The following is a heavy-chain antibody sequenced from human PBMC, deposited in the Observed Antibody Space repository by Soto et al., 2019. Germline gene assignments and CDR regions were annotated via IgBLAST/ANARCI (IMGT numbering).Heavy chain of an antibody. J-gene: IGHJ2*01. CDR2: IYYSGST. D-gene: IGHD1-1*01. Sequence: QVQLQESGPGLVKPSETLSLTCTVSGGSISSYYWSWIRQPPGKGLEWIGYIYYSGSTNYNPSLKSRVTISVDTSKNQSSLTLRSVTAADTAVYYCARVWTFHWYFDLWGRGTLVTVSS. CDR3: ARVWTFHWYFDL. V-gene: IGHV4-59*01. CDR1: GGSISSYY.